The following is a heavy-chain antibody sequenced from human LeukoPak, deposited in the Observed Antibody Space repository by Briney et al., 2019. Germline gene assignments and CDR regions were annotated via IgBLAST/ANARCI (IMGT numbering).Heavy chain of an antibody. CDR2: INTNTGNP. V-gene: IGHV7-4-1*02. CDR1: GYTFTSYA. J-gene: IGHJ4*02. Sequence: ASVKVSCKASGYTFTSYAMNWVRQAPGQGLEWMGWINTNTGNPTYAQGFTGRFVFSLDTSVSTAYLQISSLKADDTAVYYCARVWSGSSQTYYFDYWGQATLVTVSS. CDR3: ARVWSGSSQTYYFDY. D-gene: IGHD3-3*01.